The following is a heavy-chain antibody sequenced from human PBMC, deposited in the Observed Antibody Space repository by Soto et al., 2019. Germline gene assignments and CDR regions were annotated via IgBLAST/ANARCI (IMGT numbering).Heavy chain of an antibody. J-gene: IGHJ5*02. D-gene: IGHD5-12*01. CDR2: IYYSGST. V-gene: IGHV4-39*01. Sequence: SETLSLTCTVSGGSISSSSYYWGWIRQPPGKGLEWIGSIYYSGSTYYNPSLKSRVTISVDTSKNQFSLKLSSVTAADTAVYYCARHPPYIVATYNWFDPWGQGTLVTVSS. CDR1: GGSISSSSYY. CDR3: ARHPPYIVATYNWFDP.